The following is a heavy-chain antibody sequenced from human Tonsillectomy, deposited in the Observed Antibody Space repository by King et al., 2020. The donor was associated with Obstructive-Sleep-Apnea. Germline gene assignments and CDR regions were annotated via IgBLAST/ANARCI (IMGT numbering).Heavy chain of an antibody. CDR3: ARGTDGDGWFFDN. Sequence: VQLVESGGGLVQPGGSLRLSCAASGFTFSRYWMRWVCQASGKGPEWVANIKQDGSETHHVDSVRGRFTISRDNTQNLLYLQMNSLRVEDTAVYYCARGTDGDGWFFDNWGQGALVTVTS. CDR2: IKQDGSET. CDR1: GFTFSRYW. V-gene: IGHV3-7*03. D-gene: IGHD2-21*01. J-gene: IGHJ4*02.